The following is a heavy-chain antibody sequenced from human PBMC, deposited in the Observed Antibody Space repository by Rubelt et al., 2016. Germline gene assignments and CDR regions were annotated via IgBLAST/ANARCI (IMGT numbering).Heavy chain of an antibody. CDR3: KSDGPPGDY. J-gene: IGHJ4*02. CDR1: GGSISTYY. Sequence: QVQLQESGPGLVKPSETLSLTCTVSGGSISTYYWSWIRQPPGKGMEWIGYISSGGRTNYNPPLKSRVNISVDNSKNQFSLKRGSGTAADTAVYYCKSDGPPGDYWGQGTLVTVSS. V-gene: IGHV4-4*08. CDR2: ISSGGRT.